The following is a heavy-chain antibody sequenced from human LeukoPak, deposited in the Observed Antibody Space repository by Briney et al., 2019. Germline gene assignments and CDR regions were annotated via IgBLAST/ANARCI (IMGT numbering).Heavy chain of an antibody. CDR1: GGSISSSSYY. V-gene: IGHV4-39*07. D-gene: IGHD1-1*01. CDR2: IYHSGST. Sequence: PSETLSLTCTVSGGSISSSSYYWGWLRQPPGKGLEWIGSIYHSGSTYYNPSLKSRVTISVDTSKNQFSLKLRSVTAADTAVYYCAEVERRNYWGQGTLVTVSS. CDR3: AEVERRNY. J-gene: IGHJ4*02.